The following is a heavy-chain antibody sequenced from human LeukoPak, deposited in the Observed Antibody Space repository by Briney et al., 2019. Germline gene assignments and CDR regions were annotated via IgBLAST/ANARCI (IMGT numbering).Heavy chain of an antibody. CDR1: GDFIYNNY. V-gene: IGHV4-59*01. D-gene: IGHD3-22*01. Sequence: SETLSLTCTVSGDFIYNNYWTWVRQPPGKGLEWIGHIYYSGTTNYDPSLKSRVTISIDTSKNQVSLELRSVTAADTAVYYCARSLLHLSDTSGFFGYWGQGTLVSVSS. CDR2: IYYSGTT. CDR3: ARSLLHLSDTSGFFGY. J-gene: IGHJ4*02.